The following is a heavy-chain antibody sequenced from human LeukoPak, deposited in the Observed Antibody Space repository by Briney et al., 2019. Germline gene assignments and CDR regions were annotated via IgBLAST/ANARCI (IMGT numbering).Heavy chain of an antibody. Sequence: SETLSLTCSVSGSSVSGGTYYWSWIRQPPGKGLEWIGNVHHSGITNYNSSLKSRVIISLDTSKNQFSLKLSSVTAADTALYYCARGVLYWGQGTLVTVSS. J-gene: IGHJ4*01. CDR1: GSSVSGGTYY. V-gene: IGHV4-61*01. D-gene: IGHD2-8*01. CDR3: ARGVLY. CDR2: VHHSGIT.